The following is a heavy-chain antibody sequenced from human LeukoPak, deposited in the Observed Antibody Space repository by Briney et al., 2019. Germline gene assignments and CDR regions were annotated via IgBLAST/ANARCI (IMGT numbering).Heavy chain of an antibody. CDR1: GFTFNTFA. D-gene: IGHD2/OR15-2a*01. Sequence: GGSLRLSCAASGFTFNTFAMSWVRQAPGKGLVWVSHINSDGSWTSYADSVKGRFTISKDNAKNTVYLQMNSLRAEDTAVYYCVSFYETYWGRGTLVTVSS. V-gene: IGHV3-74*01. CDR2: INSDGSWT. J-gene: IGHJ4*02. CDR3: VSFYETY.